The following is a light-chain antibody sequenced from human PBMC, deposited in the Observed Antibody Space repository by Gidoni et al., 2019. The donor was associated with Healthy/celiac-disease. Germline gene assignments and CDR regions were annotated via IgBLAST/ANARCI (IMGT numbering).Light chain of an antibody. CDR2: QDS. Sequence: SYELTQPPPVAVAPGQTASITCSGDKLGDKYACWYQQKPGQSPVLVIYQDSKRPSGIPERFSGSNSGNTATLTISGTQAMDEADYYCQAWDSSTGVFGGGTKLTVL. V-gene: IGLV3-1*01. CDR1: KLGDKY. J-gene: IGLJ2*01. CDR3: QAWDSSTGV.